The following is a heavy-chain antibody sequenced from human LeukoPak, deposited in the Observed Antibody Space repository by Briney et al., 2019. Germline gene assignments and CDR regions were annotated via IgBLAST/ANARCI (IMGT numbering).Heavy chain of an antibody. D-gene: IGHD5-24*01. V-gene: IGHV4-59*01. CDR3: ARGPDDFDS. J-gene: IGHJ4*02. CDR1: GGSITNDH. CDR2: IYFSGTT. Sequence: SETLSLTCTVSGGSITNDHWSWVRQPPGKGLEWIGFIYFSGTTYYNPSLKSRVSISLDTSKNQFSLRLNSVTTADTAVYYYARGPDDFDSWGQGTLVTVSS.